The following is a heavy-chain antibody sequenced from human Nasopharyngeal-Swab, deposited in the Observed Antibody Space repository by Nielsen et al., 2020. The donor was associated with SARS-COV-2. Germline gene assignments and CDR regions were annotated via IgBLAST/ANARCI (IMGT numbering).Heavy chain of an antibody. Sequence: GESLKISCKGSGYSFTSYWISWVRQMPGKGLEWMGRIDPSDSYTSYSPSSQGHVTISADKSISTAYLQWSSLKASDTAMYYCARHWSDPGNWFDPWSQGTLVTVSS. J-gene: IGHJ5*02. CDR3: ARHWSDPGNWFDP. V-gene: IGHV5-10-1*01. CDR1: GYSFTSYW. CDR2: IDPSDSYT.